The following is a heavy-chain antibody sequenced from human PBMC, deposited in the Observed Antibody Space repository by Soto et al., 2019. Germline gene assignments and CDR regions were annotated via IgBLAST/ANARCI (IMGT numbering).Heavy chain of an antibody. CDR3: ARSGYSSGWEEAKSWFDP. D-gene: IGHD6-19*01. CDR2: IIPIFGTA. V-gene: IGHV1-69*01. CDR1: GGTFSSYA. Sequence: QVQLVQSGAEVKKPGYSVKVSCKASGGTFSSYAISWVRQAPGQGLEWMGGIIPIFGTANYAQKFQGRVTITADESTSPAYMELSSLRSEDTAVYYWARSGYSSGWEEAKSWFDPWGQGTLVTVSS. J-gene: IGHJ5*02.